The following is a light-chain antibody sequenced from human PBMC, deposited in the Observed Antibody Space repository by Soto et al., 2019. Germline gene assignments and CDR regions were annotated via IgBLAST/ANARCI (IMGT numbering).Light chain of an antibody. CDR1: QSVGRNY. CDR2: DAS. J-gene: IGKJ4*01. Sequence: EIVLTQSPDTLSLSPGERATLSCRASQSVGRNYLAWYQQKPGQAPRLLIYDASSRATGVPDRFGGSGSGTDFTLAINILEPEDFAVYYCQQYAASPLTFGGGTKVQIK. V-gene: IGKV3-20*01. CDR3: QQYAASPLT.